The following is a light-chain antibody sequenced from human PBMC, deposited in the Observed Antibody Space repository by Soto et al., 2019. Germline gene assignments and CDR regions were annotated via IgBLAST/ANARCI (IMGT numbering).Light chain of an antibody. Sequence: QSVLTQPASVSGSPGQSITISCTGTSSDVGAYNFVSWYQQHPGEAPQLMIFEVTDRPSGISNRFSGSKSGNTASLTISGLQAEDEGDYYCSSYTSSGTLVFGTGTKVTVL. CDR1: SSDVGAYNF. CDR3: SSYTSSGTLV. CDR2: EVT. J-gene: IGLJ1*01. V-gene: IGLV2-14*01.